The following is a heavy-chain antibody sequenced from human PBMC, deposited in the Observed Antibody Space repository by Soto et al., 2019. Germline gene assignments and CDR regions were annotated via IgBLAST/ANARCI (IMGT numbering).Heavy chain of an antibody. Sequence: TSETLSLTCTVSGGSFSHYYWGWIRQPPGKGLQWVAYIYYTGSTNFNPSLNSRISMSVDTSKNQFSLRLTSVTAADTAVYYCARAYYDTSAYYPHFAYWRQGTLVTVSS. CDR2: IYYTGST. V-gene: IGHV4-59*01. J-gene: IGHJ4*02. CDR1: GGSFSHYY. D-gene: IGHD3-22*01. CDR3: ARAYYDTSAYYPHFAY.